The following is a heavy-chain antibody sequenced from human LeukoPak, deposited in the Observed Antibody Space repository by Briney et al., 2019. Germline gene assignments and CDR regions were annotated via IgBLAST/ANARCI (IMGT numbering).Heavy chain of an antibody. CDR3: ARGPVALCSGGSCSPRPPFDY. CDR2: TLRVITYN. D-gene: IGHD2-15*01. J-gene: IGHJ4*02. V-gene: IGHV3-21*01. Sequence: SLTLSCAVSRFTFSSYTMHCVRHPPKKLLEWVSSTLRVITYNYYAYSVKGRFIISRDNAKNSLYLQMDSLRAEDAAVYYCARGPVALCSGGSCSPRPPFDYWGQGTLVTVSS. CDR1: RFTFSSYT.